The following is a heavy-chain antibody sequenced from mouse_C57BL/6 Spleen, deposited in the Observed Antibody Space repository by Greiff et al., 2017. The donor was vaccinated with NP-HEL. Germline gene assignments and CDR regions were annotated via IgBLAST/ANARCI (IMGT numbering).Heavy chain of an antibody. D-gene: IGHD2-5*01. V-gene: IGHV1-82*01. CDR1: GYAFTSSW. J-gene: IGHJ3*01. CDR3: AYSNYGSWFAY. CDR2: IYPGDGDT. Sequence: QVQLQQSGPELVKPGASVKISCKASGYAFTSSWMNWVKQRPGKGLEWIGRIYPGDGDTNYNGKFKGKATLTADKSSSTAYMQLNSLTSEDSAVYFCAYSNYGSWFAYWGQGTLVTVSA.